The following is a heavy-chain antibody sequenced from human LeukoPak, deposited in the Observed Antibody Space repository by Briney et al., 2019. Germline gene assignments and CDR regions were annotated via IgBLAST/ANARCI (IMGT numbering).Heavy chain of an antibody. V-gene: IGHV1-18*01. CDR1: GYTFTSYG. CDR3: ARDGYSSGWFLDY. Sequence: EASVNVSFKASGYTFTSYGISRVRQGPAQGLEWMGWISAYSGNTNYAQKLQGRVTMTTDTSTSTAYMELRSLRSDDTAMYYCARDGYSSGWFLDYWGQGSLVTVSS. J-gene: IGHJ4*02. CDR2: ISAYSGNT. D-gene: IGHD6-19*01.